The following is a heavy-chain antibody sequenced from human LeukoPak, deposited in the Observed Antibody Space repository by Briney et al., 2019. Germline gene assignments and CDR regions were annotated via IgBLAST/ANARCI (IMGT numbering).Heavy chain of an antibody. J-gene: IGHJ5*02. CDR1: GGSISSYY. D-gene: IGHD3-10*01. CDR2: IYYSGST. Sequence: SETLSLTCTLSGGSISSYYWSGIPQPPGEGRECRGYIYYSGSTNYTPPPKSRVTISVHTTKPQFPLTLSSVTAAHTAVYYCAREYSGAASSDLFDPCRQG. V-gene: IGHV4-59*01. CDR3: AREYSGAASSDLFDP.